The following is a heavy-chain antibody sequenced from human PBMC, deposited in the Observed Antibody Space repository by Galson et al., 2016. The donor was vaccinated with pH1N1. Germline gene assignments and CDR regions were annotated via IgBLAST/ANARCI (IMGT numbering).Heavy chain of an antibody. CDR1: GGSINSGSYY. Sequence: SETLSLTCTVSGGSINSGSYYWSWIRQPPGKGLEWIGYVYYSGTTKYNPSLKSRVTISVDSSKKQLSLKLRSVTAADTAVYYCARDPRELSPAFGSFDLWGQGTMVTVSS. D-gene: IGHD3-16*02. J-gene: IGHJ3*01. CDR2: VYYSGTT. V-gene: IGHV4-61*01. CDR3: ARDPRELSPAFGSFDL.